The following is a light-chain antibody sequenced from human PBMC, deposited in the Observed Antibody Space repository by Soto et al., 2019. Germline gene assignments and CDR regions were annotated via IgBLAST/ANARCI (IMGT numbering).Light chain of an antibody. CDR3: QQYYSYPHT. J-gene: IGKJ1*01. CDR1: QGISNY. Sequence: AIRMTQSPSSFSASTGDRVTSTCRASQGISNYLAWYQQNPGQAPKLLTYAASTLQSGVPSRFSVSGSWTDFTLTISCLQSEDFATYYCQQYYSYPHTFGQGTKVDIK. CDR2: AAS. V-gene: IGKV1-8*01.